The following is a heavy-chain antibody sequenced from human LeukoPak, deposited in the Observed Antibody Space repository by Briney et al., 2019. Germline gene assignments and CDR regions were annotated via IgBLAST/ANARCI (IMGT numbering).Heavy chain of an antibody. J-gene: IGHJ4*02. V-gene: IGHV4-4*07. CDR2: IYITGST. Sequence: SETLSLTCTVSGASIGDYYWSWIRQAAGKGLEWIGRIYITGSTSYNPSLKRRVTMSLDTSKNQFSLLLYSVTAADTAVYYCARRATSSWYYDYWGQGALVTVSS. CDR3: ARRATSSWYYDY. D-gene: IGHD6-13*01. CDR1: GASIGDYY.